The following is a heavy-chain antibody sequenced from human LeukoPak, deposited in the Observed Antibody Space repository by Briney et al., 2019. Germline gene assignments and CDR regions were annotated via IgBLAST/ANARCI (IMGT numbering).Heavy chain of an antibody. CDR2: ISSSSTTI. V-gene: IGHV3-48*01. Sequence: GGSLRLSCAASGFTFSSYWMTWVRQAPGKGLEWVSYISSSSTTIYYADSVRGRFTISRDNAKNSLYLQMNSLRAGDTAVYFCARDPGESWYFDLWGRGTLVTVSS. D-gene: IGHD7-27*01. CDR1: GFTFSSYW. CDR3: ARDPGESWYFDL. J-gene: IGHJ2*01.